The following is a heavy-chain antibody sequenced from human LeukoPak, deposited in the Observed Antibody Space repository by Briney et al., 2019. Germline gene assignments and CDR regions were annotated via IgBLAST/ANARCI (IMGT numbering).Heavy chain of an antibody. J-gene: IGHJ6*02. Sequence: PGGSLRLSCAASGFTFSDYYMSWIRQAPGKGLEWVSYISSNGSTIYYADSVKGRFTISRDNAKNSLYLQMNSLRAEDTAVYYCAREASYYGSGSYYKHYYYYGMDVWGQGTTVTVSS. D-gene: IGHD3-10*01. CDR2: ISSNGSTI. CDR3: AREASYYGSGSYYKHYYYYGMDV. CDR1: GFTFSDYY. V-gene: IGHV3-11*01.